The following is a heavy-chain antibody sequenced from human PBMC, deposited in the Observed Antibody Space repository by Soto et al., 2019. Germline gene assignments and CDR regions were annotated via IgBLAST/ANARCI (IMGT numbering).Heavy chain of an antibody. CDR1: GGSFSGYY. V-gene: IGHV4-34*01. J-gene: IGHJ4*02. CDR3: ARGPLSIAAAGTVYFDY. CDR2: INHSGST. Sequence: SETLSLTCAVYGGSFSGYYWSWIRQPPGKGLEWIGEINHSGSTNYNPSLKSRVTISVDTSKNQFSLKLSSVTAADTAVYYCARGPLSIAAAGTVYFDYWGQGTLVTVSS. D-gene: IGHD6-13*01.